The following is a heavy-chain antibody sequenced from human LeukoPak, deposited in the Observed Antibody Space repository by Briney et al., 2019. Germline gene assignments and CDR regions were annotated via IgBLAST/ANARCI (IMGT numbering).Heavy chain of an antibody. CDR2: LSGSGGST. V-gene: IGHV3-23*01. J-gene: IGHJ3*01. CDR3: GKDPNGDYVGAFDF. D-gene: IGHD4-17*01. CDR1: GFTFSTYA. Sequence: GGSLRLSCDASGFTFSTYAMSWVRQAPGEGLEWVSGLSGSGGSTWYADSVKGRFTISRDNSKNTVYLQMNSLRAEDTALYFCGKDPNGDYVGAFDFWGPGTMVTVSS.